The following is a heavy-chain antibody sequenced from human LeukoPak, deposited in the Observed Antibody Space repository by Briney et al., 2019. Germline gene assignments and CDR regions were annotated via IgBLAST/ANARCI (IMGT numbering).Heavy chain of an antibody. CDR1: GYTFTGYY. J-gene: IGHJ5*02. D-gene: IGHD2-2*02. V-gene: IGHV1-2*06. CDR2: INPNSGGT. CDR3: ARVGRYCSSTSCYIQGNWFDP. Sequence: ASVKVSCKASGYTFTGYYMHWVRQAPGQGLEWMGRINPNSGGTNYAQKFQGRVTMTRDTSISTAYMELSRLRSDDAAVYYCARVGRYCSSTSCYIQGNWFDPWGQGTLVTVSS.